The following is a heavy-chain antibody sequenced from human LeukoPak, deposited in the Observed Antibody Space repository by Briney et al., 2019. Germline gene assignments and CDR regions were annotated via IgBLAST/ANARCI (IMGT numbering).Heavy chain of an antibody. Sequence: PGGSLRLSCAASGFSFSVYTMSWVRQAPGKGLEWVSAISGSGGTTHYADSVKGRFAISRDNSKNTLSLQMSHLRHEDTARYYCAKDRYSNYGNWFDPWGQGTQVTVFS. CDR1: GFSFSVYT. V-gene: IGHV3-23*01. D-gene: IGHD4-11*01. CDR3: AKDRYSNYGNWFDP. J-gene: IGHJ5*02. CDR2: ISGSGGTT.